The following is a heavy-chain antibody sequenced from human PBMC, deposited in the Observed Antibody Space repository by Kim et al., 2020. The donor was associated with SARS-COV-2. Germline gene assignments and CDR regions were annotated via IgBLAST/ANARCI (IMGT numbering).Heavy chain of an antibody. CDR3: ARLYCSGGSCDPFDY. Sequence: QKLQGRVTMTTDTSTSTAYMELRSLRADDTAVYYCARLYCSGGSCDPFDYWGQGTLVTVSS. V-gene: IGHV1-18*01. D-gene: IGHD2-15*01. J-gene: IGHJ4*02.